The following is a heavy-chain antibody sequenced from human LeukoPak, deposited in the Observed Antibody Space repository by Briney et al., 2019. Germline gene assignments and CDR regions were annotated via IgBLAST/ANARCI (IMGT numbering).Heavy chain of an antibody. CDR1: GFTFSSYE. CDR3: AKDMDDSSGYNFDY. D-gene: IGHD3-22*01. J-gene: IGHJ4*02. CDR2: ISSSDSTI. Sequence: GSLRLSCAASGFTFSSYEMNWVRQAPGKGLEWVSYISSSDSTIYYADSVKGRFTISRDNAKNSLYLQMNSLRAEDTALYYCAKDMDDSSGYNFDYWGQGTLVTVSS. V-gene: IGHV3-48*03.